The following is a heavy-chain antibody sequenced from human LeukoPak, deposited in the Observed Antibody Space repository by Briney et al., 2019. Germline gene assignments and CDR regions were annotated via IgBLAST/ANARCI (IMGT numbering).Heavy chain of an antibody. CDR2: FDPEDGET. Sequence: ASVKVSCKVSGYTLTELSMHWVRQAPGKGLEWMGGFDPEDGETIYAQKFQGRVTITADESTSTAYMELSSLRSEDTAVYYCASGRGAGRSWYGPVAFRGHFDYWGQGTLVTVSS. J-gene: IGHJ4*02. D-gene: IGHD6-13*01. CDR3: ASGRGAGRSWYGPVAFRGHFDY. CDR1: GYTLTELS. V-gene: IGHV1-24*01.